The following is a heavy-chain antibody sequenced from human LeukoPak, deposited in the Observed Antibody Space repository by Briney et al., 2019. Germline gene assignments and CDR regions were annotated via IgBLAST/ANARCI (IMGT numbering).Heavy chain of an antibody. CDR3: ARENSGYDTYYFDY. CDR1: GFTFSSYW. CDR2: ISYDGSNK. D-gene: IGHD5-12*01. V-gene: IGHV3-30*03. J-gene: IGHJ4*02. Sequence: PGGSLRLSCAASGFTFSSYWMSWVRQAPGKGLEWVAVISYDGSNKYYADSVKGRFTISRDNSKNTLYLQMNSLRAEDTAVYYCARENSGYDTYYFDYWGQGTLVTVSS.